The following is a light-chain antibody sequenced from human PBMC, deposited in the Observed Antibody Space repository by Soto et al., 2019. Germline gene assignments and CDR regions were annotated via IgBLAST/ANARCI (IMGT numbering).Light chain of an antibody. CDR3: QQYHNTPIT. Sequence: DIQMTQSPSSLSATVGDRVTITCRASQTIGKYLNWYQQQPGKVPKLLIYDASYLQSGVPSRFSGSGSGTDFTLTINRLEPEDFAVYYCQQYHNTPITFGQGTRLEIK. CDR2: DAS. CDR1: QTIGKY. V-gene: IGKV1-39*01. J-gene: IGKJ5*01.